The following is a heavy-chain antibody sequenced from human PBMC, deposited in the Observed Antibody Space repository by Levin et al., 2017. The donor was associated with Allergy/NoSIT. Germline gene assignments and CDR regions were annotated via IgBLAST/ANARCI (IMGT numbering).Heavy chain of an antibody. Sequence: SETLSLTCTVSGGSISHTLYYWGWIRQTPEKGLEWIANVHYSGSTYYNPPLKSRVTISVDTPKNQFSLRVPSVTAADTAVYFCAREAAMGGSWRFDSWGQGTRVTVSS. CDR1: GGSISHTLYY. V-gene: IGHV4-39*07. D-gene: IGHD6-19*01. CDR3: AREAAMGGSWRFDS. J-gene: IGHJ4*02. CDR2: VHYSGST.